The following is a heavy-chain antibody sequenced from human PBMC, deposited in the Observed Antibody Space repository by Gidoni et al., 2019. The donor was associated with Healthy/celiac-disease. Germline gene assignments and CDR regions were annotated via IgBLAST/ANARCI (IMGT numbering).Heavy chain of an antibody. V-gene: IGHV3-33*01. J-gene: IGHJ6*02. CDR2: IWYDGSNK. CDR1: GFTFSSYG. CDR3: ARDPFGELTYYYYGMDV. D-gene: IGHD1-26*01. Sequence: QVQLVESGGGVVQPGRSLRLPCAASGFTFSSYGMHWVRQAPGKGLEWVAFIWYDGSNKYYADSVKGRFTISRDNSKNTLYLQMNSLRAEDTAVYYCARDPFGELTYYYYGMDVWGQGTTVTVSS.